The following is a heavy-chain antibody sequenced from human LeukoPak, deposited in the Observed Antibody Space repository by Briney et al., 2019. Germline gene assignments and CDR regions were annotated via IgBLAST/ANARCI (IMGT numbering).Heavy chain of an antibody. CDR3: ARGGGYYYDSSGYFDSEQYFDY. CDR1: GGTFSSYA. J-gene: IGHJ4*02. CDR2: IIPILGIA. V-gene: IGHV1-69*04. D-gene: IGHD3-22*01. Sequence: SVKVSCKASGGTFSSYAISWVRQAPGQGLEWMGRIIPILGIANYAQKFQGRVTITADKSTSTAYMELSSLRSEDTAVYYCARGGGYYYDSSGYFDSEQYFDYWGQGTLATVSS.